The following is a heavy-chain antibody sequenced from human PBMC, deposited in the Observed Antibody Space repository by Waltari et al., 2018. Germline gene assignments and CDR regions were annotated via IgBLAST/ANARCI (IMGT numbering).Heavy chain of an antibody. CDR2: IKKDGGEE. J-gene: IGHJ3*02. CDR1: GFTLSSYW. D-gene: IGHD3-22*01. CDR3: ARDQWFAFDI. V-gene: IGHV3-7*01. Sequence: EVQLVESGGGLVQPGGSLRLSCAASGFTLSSYWMSWVRQAPGKGLDWVANIKKDGGEEYYVDSVRGRFTISRDNAKNSLFLQMNSLRPEDTAVYYCARDQWFAFDIWGQGTMVTVSS.